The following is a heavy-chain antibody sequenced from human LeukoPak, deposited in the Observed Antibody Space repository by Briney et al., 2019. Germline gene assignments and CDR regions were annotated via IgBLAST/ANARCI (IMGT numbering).Heavy chain of an antibody. CDR3: ARVISGWYYFDY. CDR2: IYYGGST. J-gene: IGHJ4*02. CDR1: GGSISSYY. D-gene: IGHD6-19*01. V-gene: IGHV4-59*01. Sequence: SETLSLTCTVCGGSISSYYWSCIRQPPGKGLEWIGYIYYGGSTNYNPSLKSRVTISVDTSKNQFSLKLSSVTAADTAVYYCARVISGWYYFDYWGQGTLVTVSS.